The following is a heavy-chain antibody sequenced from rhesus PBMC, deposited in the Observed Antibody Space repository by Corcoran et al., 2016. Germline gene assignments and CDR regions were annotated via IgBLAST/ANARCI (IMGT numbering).Heavy chain of an antibody. Sequence: EVQLVESGGGLVQPGGSLRLSCAASGFTFNTYGMSWVRQAPGKGQEWVSYIGYDGKNICNADSVKGRFTISRDNAKNSLTLQMTSLKAEDTAMYYCARVDSGSWSGGFDYWGQGVLVTVSS. CDR3: ARVDSGSWSGGFDY. J-gene: IGHJ4*01. D-gene: IGHD6-25*01. CDR2: IGYDGKNI. V-gene: IGHV3-136*01. CDR1: GFTFNTYG.